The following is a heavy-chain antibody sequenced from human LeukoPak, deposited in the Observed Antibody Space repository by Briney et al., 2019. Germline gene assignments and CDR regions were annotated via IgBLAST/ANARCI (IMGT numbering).Heavy chain of an antibody. CDR2: ISSSGSTI. CDR3: ARAGSYGGYYYYYMDV. V-gene: IGHV3-11*01. CDR1: GFTFSDYY. J-gene: IGHJ6*03. Sequence: GGSLRLSCAASGFTFSDYYMSWIRQAPGKGLEWVSYISSSGSTIYYADSVKGRFTISRDNAKNSLYLQMNSPRAEDTAVYYCARAGSYGGYYYYYMDVWGKGTTVTVSS. D-gene: IGHD4/OR15-4a*01.